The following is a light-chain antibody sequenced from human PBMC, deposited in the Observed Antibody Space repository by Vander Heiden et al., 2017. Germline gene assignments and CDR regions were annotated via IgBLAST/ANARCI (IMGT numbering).Light chain of an antibody. CDR1: QSVNNN. CDR3: QQYNNWPPWT. V-gene: IGKV3-15*01. CDR2: DAS. J-gene: IGKJ1*01. Sequence: TQPPASLPVSPGERATPSRRASQSVNNNLAWYQQKPGQAPRLLIYDASTRVTGIPGRFIGSGSGTEFTLSISSLQSEDFAVYYCQQYNNWPPWTFGQGTKVEVK.